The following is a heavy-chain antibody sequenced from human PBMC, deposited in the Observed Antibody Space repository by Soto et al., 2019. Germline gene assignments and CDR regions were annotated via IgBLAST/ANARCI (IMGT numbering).Heavy chain of an antibody. D-gene: IGHD5-18*01. CDR1: GDSVSSNSAA. CDR2: TYYRSKWYN. J-gene: IGHJ6*02. V-gene: IGHV6-1*01. Sequence: SQTLSLTCAISGDSVSSNSAAWNWIRQSPSRGLEWLGRTYYRSKWYNDYAVSVKSRITINPDTSKNQFSLQLNSVTPEDTAEYYCARDLYSDRYYYYYGMDVWGQGTTVTVSS. CDR3: ARDLYSDRYYYYYGMDV.